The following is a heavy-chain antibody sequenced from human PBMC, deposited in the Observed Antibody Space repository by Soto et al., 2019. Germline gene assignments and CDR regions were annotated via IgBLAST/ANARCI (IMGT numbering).Heavy chain of an antibody. J-gene: IGHJ4*02. CDR2: IKSKSEGGTT. Sequence: EVQLVESGGGLVKPGESLRLSCTASGFTFNHVWMSWVRQAPGKGLEWVGRIKSKSEGGTTDYSAPVKGRFTISRDDSKNTLYLQMNSLKTEDTAVYYCTADLYYYDSSVYSYYFDYWGQGTLVTVFS. CDR3: TADLYYYDSSVYSYYFDY. V-gene: IGHV3-15*01. D-gene: IGHD3-22*01. CDR1: GFTFNHVW.